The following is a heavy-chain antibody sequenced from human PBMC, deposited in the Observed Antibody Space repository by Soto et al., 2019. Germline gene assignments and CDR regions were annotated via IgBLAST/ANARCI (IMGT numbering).Heavy chain of an antibody. D-gene: IGHD2-2*01. CDR2: ISYDGRSI. Sequence: EGSLRLSCAGSGFTFSTYGMHWVRQAPGEGLEWVALISYDGRSIYYADSVKGRFTISRDNSKNTLYLLMNSLRAEDTAVYYCAKDQGCSSSSCRINWFDPWGQGTLVTVSS. CDR3: AKDQGCSSSSCRINWFDP. V-gene: IGHV3-30*18. CDR1: GFTFSTYG. J-gene: IGHJ5*02.